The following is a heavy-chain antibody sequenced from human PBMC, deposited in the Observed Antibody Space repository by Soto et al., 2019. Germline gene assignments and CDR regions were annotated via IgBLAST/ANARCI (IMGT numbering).Heavy chain of an antibody. Sequence: VSCKASGYTFTIYYMHWVRQAPGQGLEWMGRSNPSGGSTSYAQKFQGRVTMTRDTSTSTVYMELSSLRSEDTAVYYCARSKGEMATIDYWGQGTLVTVSS. CDR2: SNPSGGST. CDR3: ARSKGEMATIDY. V-gene: IGHV1-46*01. J-gene: IGHJ4*02. CDR1: GYTFTIYY. D-gene: IGHD5-12*01.